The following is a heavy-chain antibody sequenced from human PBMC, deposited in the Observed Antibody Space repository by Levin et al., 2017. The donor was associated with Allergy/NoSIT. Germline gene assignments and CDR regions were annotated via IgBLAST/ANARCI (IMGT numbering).Heavy chain of an antibody. J-gene: IGHJ6*02. D-gene: IGHD2-15*01. V-gene: IGHV1-3*01. CDR3: ARETIYCSGGSCYSGYYYGMDV. Sequence: ASVKVSCKASGYTFTSYAMHWVRQAPGQRLEWMGWINAGNGNTKYSQKFQGRVTITRDTSASTAYMELSSLRSEDTAVYYCARETIYCSGGSCYSGYYYGMDVWGQGTTVTVSS. CDR2: INAGNGNT. CDR1: GYTFTSYA.